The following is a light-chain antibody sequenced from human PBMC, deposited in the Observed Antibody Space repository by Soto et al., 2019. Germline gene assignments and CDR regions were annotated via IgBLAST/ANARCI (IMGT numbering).Light chain of an antibody. CDR3: RQYGRSLGFA. J-gene: IGKJ4*01. CDR2: GAS. CDR1: QSVSSSN. V-gene: IGKV3-20*01. Sequence: VSTQSPGTLTLSPGESATLSCRARQSVSSSNLPWYQQKPGQAPRRLIYGASSRATGSPDRFSGSGSGTDFTLTISRLEPEDLAVYYCRQYGRSLGFAFGGGTKVDNK.